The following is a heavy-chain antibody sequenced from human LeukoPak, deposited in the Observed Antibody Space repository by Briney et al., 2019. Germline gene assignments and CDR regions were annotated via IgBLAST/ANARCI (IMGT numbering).Heavy chain of an antibody. CDR3: TTLAYDVHY. J-gene: IGHJ4*02. CDR1: GFIFRNAH. Sequence: GGSLRLSCGASGFIFRNAHMTWVRRAPGEGLEWVGRIMSNPAGGTADYGAAVKGRFTISRDDSRNMLYLQLTNVRADDTAVYYCTTLAYDVHYWGRGTLVTVSS. D-gene: IGHD3-3*01. V-gene: IGHV3-15*01. CDR2: IMSNPAGGTA.